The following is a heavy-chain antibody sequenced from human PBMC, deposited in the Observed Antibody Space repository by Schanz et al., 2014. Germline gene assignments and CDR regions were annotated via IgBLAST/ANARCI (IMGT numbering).Heavy chain of an antibody. CDR1: GDSISSGVW. Sequence: QVQLQESGPRLVKPSQTLSLTCNVSGDSISSGVWWTWARQSPGKGLEWIGEIFHSGTTNYNPSLESRVTILVDKSKNQFSLILSSMTAADTAVYYCTRSTLWSYDVWGRGTMVIVSS. D-gene: IGHD2-21*01. J-gene: IGHJ3*01. V-gene: IGHV4-4*02. CDR2: IFHSGTT. CDR3: TRSTLWSYDV.